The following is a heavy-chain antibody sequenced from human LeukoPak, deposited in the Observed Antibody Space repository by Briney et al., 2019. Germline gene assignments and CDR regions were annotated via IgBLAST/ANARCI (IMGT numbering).Heavy chain of an antibody. Sequence: QPGGSLGLSCAASGFTFSSYAMSWVRQAPGKGLEWVSAISGSGGSTYYADSVKGRFTISRDNSKNTLYLQMNSLRAEDTAVYYCAKDSGDILTGSNAFDIWGQGTMVTVSS. J-gene: IGHJ3*02. CDR3: AKDSGDILTGSNAFDI. V-gene: IGHV3-23*01. CDR1: GFTFSSYA. CDR2: ISGSGGST. D-gene: IGHD3-9*01.